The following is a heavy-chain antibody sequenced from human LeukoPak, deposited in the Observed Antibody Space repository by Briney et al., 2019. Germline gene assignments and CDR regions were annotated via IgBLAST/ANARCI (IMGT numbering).Heavy chain of an antibody. D-gene: IGHD3-10*01. CDR2: IYYSGLT. J-gene: IGHJ4*02. CDR1: GGSISSSGYY. V-gene: IGHV4-39*07. Sequence: SETLSLTCTVSGGSISSSGYYWGWIRQPPGKGLEWIGSIYYSGLTYYNSSLKSRVSISVDTSKNQFSLKLTSVTAADTAVYYCARVAYGSGSRLIDCWGQGTLVTVSS. CDR3: ARVAYGSGSRLIDC.